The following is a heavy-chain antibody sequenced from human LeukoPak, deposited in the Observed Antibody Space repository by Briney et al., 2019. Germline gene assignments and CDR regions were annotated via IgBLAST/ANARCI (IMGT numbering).Heavy chain of an antibody. CDR1: GGSISSSTYY. CDR2: IYYSGST. D-gene: IGHD3-10*01. Sequence: SETLSLTCTVSGGSISSSTYYWGWIRQPPGKGLEWIGSIYYSGSTYYNPSLKRRVTISIDTSKNQFSLKLSSVTAADTAVYYCARGSYYYGSGTHSHWFDPWGQGTLVTVSS. CDR3: ARGSYYYGSGTHSHWFDP. V-gene: IGHV4-39*07. J-gene: IGHJ5*02.